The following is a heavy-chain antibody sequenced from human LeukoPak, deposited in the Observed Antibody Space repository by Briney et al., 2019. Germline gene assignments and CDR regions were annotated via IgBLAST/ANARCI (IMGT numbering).Heavy chain of an antibody. CDR2: IGTAGGT. V-gene: IGHV3-13*04. D-gene: IGHD4/OR15-4a*01. J-gene: IGHJ3*02. CDR1: GFTFSSYD. CDR3: ASGAVSYAFDI. Sequence: PAGSLRLSCAASGFTFSSYDMHWVRQATGKGLEWVSAIGTAGGTYYPGSVKGRFTISREKAKNSLYLQMNSLRDEDTAVYYCASGAVSYAFDIWGQGTMVTVSS.